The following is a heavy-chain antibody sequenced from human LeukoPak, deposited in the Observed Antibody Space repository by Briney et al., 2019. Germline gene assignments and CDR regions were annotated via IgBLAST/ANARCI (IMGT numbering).Heavy chain of an antibody. V-gene: IGHV3-21*01. CDR3: AIPGIAAAGETYLDY. D-gene: IGHD6-13*01. CDR1: GFTFSSYS. CDR2: ISSSSSYI. Sequence: NPGGSLRLSCAASGFTFSSYSMNWVRQAPGKGLEWVSSISSSSSYIYYADSVKGRFTISRDNAKNTLYLQVDSPRAEDTAVYYCAIPGIAAAGETYLDYWGQGTLVTVSS. J-gene: IGHJ4*02.